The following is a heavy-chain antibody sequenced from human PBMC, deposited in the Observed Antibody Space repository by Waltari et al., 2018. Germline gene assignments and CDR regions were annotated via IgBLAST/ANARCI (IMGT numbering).Heavy chain of an antibody. V-gene: IGHV3-53*01. D-gene: IGHD7-27*01. Sequence: EVQLVESGGGLIQPGGSLRLSCEASGVSVSNNYMGWVRQAPGKGLAWVSVIYSGGDTYDADAVRGRFTISRDTSQNTVYLQMHSLRVDDTALYYCAKWTGGSLGAFDNWGQGTMVTVSS. CDR2: IYSGGDT. J-gene: IGHJ3*02. CDR3: AKWTGGSLGAFDN. CDR1: GVSVSNNY.